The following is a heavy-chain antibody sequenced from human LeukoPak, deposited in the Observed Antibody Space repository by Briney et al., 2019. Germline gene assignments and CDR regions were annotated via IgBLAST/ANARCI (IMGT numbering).Heavy chain of an antibody. CDR2: INPNSGGT. V-gene: IGHV1-2*02. D-gene: IGHD3-3*01. CDR3: ARERTIFGVVIPFGY. CDR1: GYTFTGYY. J-gene: IGHJ4*02. Sequence: ASVKVSCKASGYTFTGYYMHWVRQAPGQGLEWMGWINPNSGGTNYAQKFQGRVTMTRDTSISTAYMELSRLRSDDTAVYYCARERTIFGVVIPFGYWGQGTLVTVSS.